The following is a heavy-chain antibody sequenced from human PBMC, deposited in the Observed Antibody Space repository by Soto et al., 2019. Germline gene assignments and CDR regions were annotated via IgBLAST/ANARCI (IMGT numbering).Heavy chain of an antibody. CDR2: ILPIFGTT. J-gene: IGHJ3*01. CDR1: GGTFISYT. V-gene: IGHV1-69*01. Sequence: QVQLVQSGTEVKKPGSSVKVSCKASGGTFISYTFNWVRQAPGQGLEWMGEILPIFGTTNYAQKFQGRVAFTADAATATGYMELSSLRSEDTALYYCASRGGNDALDLWGLGTRITVSS. CDR3: ASRGGNDALDL. D-gene: IGHD5-12*01.